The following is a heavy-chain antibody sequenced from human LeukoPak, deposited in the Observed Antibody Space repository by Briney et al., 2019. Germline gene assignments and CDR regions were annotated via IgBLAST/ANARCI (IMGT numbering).Heavy chain of an antibody. D-gene: IGHD2-8*01. Sequence: SETLSLTCSASGGSITSDNYYWNWIRQPPGKGLEWIGTIHDNGNTYYSASLKSRVTISRDTSNNRFSLQLSSVTAADTAVYFCGRRHYGVGFEVWGQGTKVTISS. V-gene: IGHV4-39*01. CDR2: IHDNGNT. J-gene: IGHJ3*01. CDR1: GGSITSDNYY. CDR3: GRRHYGVGFEV.